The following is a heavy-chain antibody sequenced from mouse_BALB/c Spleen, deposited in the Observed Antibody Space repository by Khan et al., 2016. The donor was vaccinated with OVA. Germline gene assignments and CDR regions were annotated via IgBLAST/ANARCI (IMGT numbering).Heavy chain of an antibody. CDR1: GYSFTSYW. Sequence: QVQLKESGAELVRPGASVKLSCKASGYSFTSYWMNWVKQRPGQGLEWIGIIHSSDSETRLNQKFKDKATLTVDKSSTTAYMQLSIPTSEDSVVYYCARGNTASYWYFDVWGAGTTVTVSS. V-gene: IGHV1-61*01. D-gene: IGHD1-2*01. J-gene: IGHJ1*01. CDR3: ARGNTASYWYFDV. CDR2: IHSSDSET.